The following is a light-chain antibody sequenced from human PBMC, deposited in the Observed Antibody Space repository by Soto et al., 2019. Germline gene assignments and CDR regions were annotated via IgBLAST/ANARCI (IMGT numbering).Light chain of an antibody. CDR2: GNS. V-gene: IGLV1-40*01. Sequence: QSVLTQPPSVSGAPGQRVTISCTGSSSNIGAGYDVHWYQQLPGTAPKLLIYGNSNRPSGVPDRFSGSKSCTSASLAITGIQAEDEADYYCQSYASSLSGVVFGGGTKLTVL. CDR3: QSYASSLSGVV. J-gene: IGLJ2*01. CDR1: SSNIGAGYD.